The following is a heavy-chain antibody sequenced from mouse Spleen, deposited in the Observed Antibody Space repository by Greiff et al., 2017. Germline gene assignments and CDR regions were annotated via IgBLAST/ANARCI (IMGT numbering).Heavy chain of an antibody. Sequence: QVQLQQSGAELMKPGASVKLSCKATGYTFTGYWIEWVKQRPGHGLEWIGEILPGSGSTYYNEKFKGKATFTADTSSNTAYMQLSSLTTEDSAIYYCARGITTIVAAGPSDAMDYWGQGTSVTVSS. CDR3: ARGITTIVAAGPSDAMDY. CDR1: GYTFTGYW. CDR2: ILPGSGST. V-gene: IGHV1-9*01. D-gene: IGHD1-1*01. J-gene: IGHJ4*01.